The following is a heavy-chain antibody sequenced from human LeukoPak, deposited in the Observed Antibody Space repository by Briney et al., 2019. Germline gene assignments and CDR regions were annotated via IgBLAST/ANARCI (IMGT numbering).Heavy chain of an antibody. CDR1: GGSISSGGYY. V-gene: IGHV4-31*03. Sequence: PSETLSLTCTVSGGSISSGGYYWGWVRQHPGKGLEWIGHIYYSGSTYYNPSLKSRVTISVDTSKNQFTLKLSSVTAADTAVYSCARLGGSFDRWGQGTLVTVSS. D-gene: IGHD1-26*01. J-gene: IGHJ5*02. CDR2: IYYSGST. CDR3: ARLGGSFDR.